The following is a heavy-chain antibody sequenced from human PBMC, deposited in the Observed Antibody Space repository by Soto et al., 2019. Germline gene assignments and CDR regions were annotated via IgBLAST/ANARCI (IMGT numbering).Heavy chain of an antibody. J-gene: IGHJ4*02. Sequence: GGSLRLSCEASGFSSSSFAMNWVRQAPGRGLEWVSYISDDGASIYYADSLKGRFTISRDNAKNSLSLQMNNLRAEDTAVYYCERENSVQAWLHHFDHWGLGTLVPVSS. V-gene: IGHV3-48*03. CDR1: GFSSSSFA. D-gene: IGHD5-18*01. CDR3: ERENSVQAWLHHFDH. CDR2: ISDDGASI.